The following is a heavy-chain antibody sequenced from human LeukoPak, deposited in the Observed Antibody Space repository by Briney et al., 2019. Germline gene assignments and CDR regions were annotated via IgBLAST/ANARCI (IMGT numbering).Heavy chain of an antibody. J-gene: IGHJ4*02. Sequence: ASVKVSCKASGYNFTNSHISWVRQAPGQGLEWVGWISAYNGNTNYAQKLQGRVTMTPDTSTTTDYMQLRNLKSDDPAVYYCSRVELLWFEKLTSLDCWGQGTLVTVSS. V-gene: IGHV1-18*01. CDR3: SRVELLWFEKLTSLDC. CDR2: ISAYNGNT. CDR1: GYNFTNSH. D-gene: IGHD3-10*01.